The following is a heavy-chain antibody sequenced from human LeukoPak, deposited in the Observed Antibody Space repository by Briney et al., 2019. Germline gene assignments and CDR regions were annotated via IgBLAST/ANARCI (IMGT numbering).Heavy chain of an antibody. V-gene: IGHV4-39*07. CDR3: ARLAYCGGDCYRGAFDI. CDR1: GGSISSSSYY. CDR2: IYYSGTT. D-gene: IGHD2-21*02. Sequence: SETLSLTCTVSGGSISSSSYYWGWIRQPPGKGLEWIGSIYYSGTTYYNPSLKSRVTISVDTSKNQFSLKLSSVTAADTAVYYCARLAYCGGDCYRGAFDIWGQGTMVTVSS. J-gene: IGHJ3*02.